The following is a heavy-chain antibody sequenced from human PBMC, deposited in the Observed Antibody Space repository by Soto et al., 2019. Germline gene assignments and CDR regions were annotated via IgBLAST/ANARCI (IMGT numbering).Heavy chain of an antibody. Sequence: EGQLLQSGGDLVLPGGSLRLSCAGSGLTLRSYAMTWIRQTPEKGLEWVSTISGRSAVPSYADSVNGQFAVSRDNSQNTVYLQMNSLRPDDTATYYCAKGGPFTGGFDPWGQGSLVTVSS. D-gene: IGHD3-16*01. CDR1: GLTLRSYA. CDR3: AKGGPFTGGFDP. J-gene: IGHJ5*02. V-gene: IGHV3-23*01. CDR2: ISGRSAVP.